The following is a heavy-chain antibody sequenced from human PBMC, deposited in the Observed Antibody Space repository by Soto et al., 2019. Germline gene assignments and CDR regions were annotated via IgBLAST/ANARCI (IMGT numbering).Heavy chain of an antibody. Sequence: SETLSLTCTVSGGSISSGGYYWSWIRQHPGKGLEWIGYIYYSGSTYYNPSLKSRVTISVDTSKNQFSLKLTSVTAADTAVYHCARQPGYNSGSWGQGTLVTVSS. J-gene: IGHJ4*02. CDR1: GGSISSGGYY. V-gene: IGHV4-31*03. D-gene: IGHD5-12*01. CDR3: ARQPGYNSGS. CDR2: IYYSGST.